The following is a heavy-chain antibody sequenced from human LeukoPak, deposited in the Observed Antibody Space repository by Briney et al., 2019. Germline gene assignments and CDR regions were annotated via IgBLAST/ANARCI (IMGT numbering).Heavy chain of an antibody. Sequence: SRTLSLTCAISGDSVSSNNAAWNWIRQSPSRGLEWLGNTYYRSRWYNDYAASVIGRITINSDTSRNQFSLQLNSVTPEDTSVYYCARGGNYAFDSWGQGTLVTVSS. J-gene: IGHJ4*01. V-gene: IGHV6-1*01. CDR1: GDSVSSNNAA. CDR2: TYYRSRWYN. D-gene: IGHD3-16*01. CDR3: ARGGNYAFDS.